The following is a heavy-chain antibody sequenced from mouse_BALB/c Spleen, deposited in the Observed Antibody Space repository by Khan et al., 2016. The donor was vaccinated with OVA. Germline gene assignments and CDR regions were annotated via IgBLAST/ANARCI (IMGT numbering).Heavy chain of an antibody. J-gene: IGHJ1*01. D-gene: IGHD2-1*01. V-gene: IGHV5-6-4*01. Sequence: EVELVESGGGLVKPGGSLKLSCAASAFTFSSYTMSWVRQTPEKSLDWVATISSGGTYTYYPDSVKGRFTFSTDNAKNTLYLQLSSLTSEDTAIYYCASEGNFAPWYYDVWGAGTTVTVSS. CDR1: AFTFSSYT. CDR3: ASEGNFAPWYYDV. CDR2: ISSGGTYT.